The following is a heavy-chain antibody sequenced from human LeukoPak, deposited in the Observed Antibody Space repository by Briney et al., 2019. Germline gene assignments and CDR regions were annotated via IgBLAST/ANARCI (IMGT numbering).Heavy chain of an antibody. D-gene: IGHD6-19*01. CDR3: ARDLIAVASTDY. CDR2: IYYSGST. CDR1: GYSISSGYY. Sequence: SETLSLTCTVSGYSISSGYYWGWIRQPPGEGVEWIGSIYYSGSTYYNPSLKSRVTISVDTSKNQFSLKLSSVTAADTAVYYCARDLIAVASTDYWGQGTLVTVSS. V-gene: IGHV4-38-2*02. J-gene: IGHJ4*02.